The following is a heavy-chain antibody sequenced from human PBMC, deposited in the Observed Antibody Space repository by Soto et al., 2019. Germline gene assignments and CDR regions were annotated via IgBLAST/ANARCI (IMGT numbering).Heavy chain of an antibody. V-gene: IGHV3-33*01. Sequence: QVQLVESGGGVVQPGRSLRVSCAASGFTFSSHGMHWVRQAPGKGLEWVAVIWYDGSNKYYGESVKGRFIISRDNSKNTVDLKMNGLRAEDTAIYYCARWGPDKALDYWGQGTLVTVSS. CDR3: ARWGPDKALDY. J-gene: IGHJ4*02. CDR2: IWYDGSNK. D-gene: IGHD3-16*01. CDR1: GFTFSSHG.